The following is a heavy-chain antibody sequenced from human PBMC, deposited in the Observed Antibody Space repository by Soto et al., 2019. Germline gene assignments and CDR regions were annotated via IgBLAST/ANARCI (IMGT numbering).Heavy chain of an antibody. CDR1: GYTFTSYD. V-gene: IGHV1-8*01. D-gene: IGHD3-3*01. CDR3: ARAASRWYYDFWSGVNAFDI. Sequence: ASVKVSCKASGYTFTSYDINWVRQATGQGLEWMGWMNPNSGNTGYAQKFQGRVTMTRNTSISTAYMELSSLRSEDTAVYYCARAASRWYYDFWSGVNAFDIWGQGTMVTVSS. CDR2: MNPNSGNT. J-gene: IGHJ3*02.